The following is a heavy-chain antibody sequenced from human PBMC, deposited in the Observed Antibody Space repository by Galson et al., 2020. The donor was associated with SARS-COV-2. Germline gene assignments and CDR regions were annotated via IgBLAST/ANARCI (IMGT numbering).Heavy chain of an antibody. CDR3: ARGFWKRAVAGTGYYDYGMDV. V-gene: IGHV1-69*13. CDR1: GGTFSSYA. D-gene: IGHD6-19*01. CDR2: IIPIFGTA. Sequence: SVKVSCKASGGTFSSYAISWVRQAPGQGLEWLGGIIPIFGTANYAQKFQGRVTITADESTSTAYMELSSLRSEDTAVYYCARGFWKRAVAGTGYYDYGMDVWGQGTTVTVSS. J-gene: IGHJ6*02.